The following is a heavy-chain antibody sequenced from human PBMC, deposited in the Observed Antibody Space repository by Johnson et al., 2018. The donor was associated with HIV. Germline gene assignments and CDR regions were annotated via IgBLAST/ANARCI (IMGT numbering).Heavy chain of an antibody. CDR3: VKDRGRPGTPAAFDM. J-gene: IGHJ3*02. CDR1: GFTFSSYG. CDR2: ISYDGSNN. D-gene: IGHD3-10*01. Sequence: VQLVESGGGVVQPGRSLRLSCAASGFTFSSYGMHWVRQAPGKGLAWVAVISYDGSNNYYADSVKGRFTISSDNSKSTLYLQMNSLRVEDTAVYYCVKDRGRPGTPAAFDMWGHGTMVTVSS. V-gene: IGHV3-30*18.